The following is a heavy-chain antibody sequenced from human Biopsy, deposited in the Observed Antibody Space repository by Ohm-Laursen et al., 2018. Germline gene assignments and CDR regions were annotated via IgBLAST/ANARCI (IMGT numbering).Heavy chain of an antibody. D-gene: IGHD6-19*01. CDR1: GYSFTSYY. Sequence: SVKVSCKASGYSFTSYYMHWVRQAPGQGLEWMGMINPSGSTTSYPQIFQGRVTMTRDTSKSTVYIKLSSLRSADTAVYFCARNTGWYGDLYYFDYWGQGTLVTVSS. V-gene: IGHV1-46*01. CDR3: ARNTGWYGDLYYFDY. J-gene: IGHJ4*02. CDR2: INPSGSTT.